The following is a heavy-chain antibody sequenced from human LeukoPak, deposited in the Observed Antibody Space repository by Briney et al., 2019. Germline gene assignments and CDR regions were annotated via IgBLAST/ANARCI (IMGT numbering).Heavy chain of an antibody. CDR3: ARDKGAPPWHYYGMDV. CDR2: IRPDGRDK. CDR1: GFTFRNTW. Sequence: GGSLRLSCAASGFTFRNTWMTWVRQAPGKGLDWVATIRPDGRDKFYVDSVKGRFTISRDNVKDSLYLQMNSLRAEDTAVYYCARDKGAPPWHYYGMDVWGQGTTVTVSS. V-gene: IGHV3-7*01. D-gene: IGHD4/OR15-4a*01. J-gene: IGHJ6*02.